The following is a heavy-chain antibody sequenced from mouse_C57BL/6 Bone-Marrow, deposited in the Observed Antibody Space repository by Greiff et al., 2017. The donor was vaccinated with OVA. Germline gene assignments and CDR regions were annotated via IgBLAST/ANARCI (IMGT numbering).Heavy chain of an antibody. J-gene: IGHJ2*01. CDR2: IYPGSGST. CDR3: ARETAQATDFDY. CDR1: GYTFTSYW. Sequence: QVQLQQPGAELVKPGASVKMSCKASGYTFTSYWITWVKQRPGQGLEWIGDIYPGSGSTNYNEKFKSKATLTVDTSSSTAYMRLSSLTSEDSAVYYCARETAQATDFDYWGQGTTLTVSS. V-gene: IGHV1-55*01. D-gene: IGHD3-2*02.